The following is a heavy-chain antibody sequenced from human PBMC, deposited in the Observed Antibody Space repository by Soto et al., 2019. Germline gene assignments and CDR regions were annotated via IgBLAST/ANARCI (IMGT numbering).Heavy chain of an antibody. CDR3: AHRRGLGYCISTSCYGRVTGLDAFDI. CDR2: IYWDDDK. J-gene: IGHJ3*02. V-gene: IGHV2-5*02. CDR1: GFSLSTSGVG. Sequence: QITLKESGPTLVKPTQTLTLTCTFSGFSLSTSGVGVGWIRQPPGKALEWLALIYWDDDKRYSPSLKSRLTITKDTSKNQVVLTMTNMDPVDTATYYCAHRRGLGYCISTSCYGRVTGLDAFDIWGQGTMVTVSS. D-gene: IGHD2-2*01.